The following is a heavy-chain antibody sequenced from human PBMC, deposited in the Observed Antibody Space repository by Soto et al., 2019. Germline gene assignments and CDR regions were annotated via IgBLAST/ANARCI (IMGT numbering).Heavy chain of an antibody. J-gene: IGHJ4*02. CDR3: ARMYSSSCDY. CDR1: GFTFSTYA. CDR2: ITGSGDRT. V-gene: IGHV3-23*01. Sequence: EVQLLESGGDLVQPGGSLRLSCAASGFTFSTYAMRWVRQAPGKGLEWVSSITGSGDRTYYADSVKGRFTISRDNSQSTLHLQMNSLRAEDTPVYYCARMYSSSCDYWGQGTLVTVSS. D-gene: IGHD6-13*01.